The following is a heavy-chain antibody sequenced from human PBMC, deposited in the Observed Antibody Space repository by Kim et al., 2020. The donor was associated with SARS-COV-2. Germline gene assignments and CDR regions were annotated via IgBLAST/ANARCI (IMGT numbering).Heavy chain of an antibody. CDR2: IYRGGNT. D-gene: IGHD2-15*01. CDR3: ASMSGGYNFDY. Sequence: SETLSLTCTVSGYSISSGYFWGWIRHPRGKGLGWIGNIYRGGNTYYNPSLKSRVTISVDTSKNQPFLRLSSVTATDTAVYYCASMSGGYNFDYCDQGTL. CDR1: GYSISSGYF. J-gene: IGHJ4*02. V-gene: IGHV4-38-2*02.